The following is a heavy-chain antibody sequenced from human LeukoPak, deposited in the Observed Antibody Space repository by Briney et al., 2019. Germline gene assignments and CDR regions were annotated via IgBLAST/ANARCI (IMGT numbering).Heavy chain of an antibody. J-gene: IGHJ6*02. CDR3: ARGQEQFSSPWQWGPRRKNFYYYGMDV. D-gene: IGHD6-19*01. V-gene: IGHV3-66*01. Sequence: GGSLRLSCAASGFTVSSSSMNWVRLGPGKGLEWVSVISSDGNTYYADSVKGRFTVSRDNSRNTLSLQMHGLRADDTAVYYCARGQEQFSSPWQWGPRRKNFYYYGMDVWGQGTTVTVSS. CDR2: ISSDGNT. CDR1: GFTVSSSS.